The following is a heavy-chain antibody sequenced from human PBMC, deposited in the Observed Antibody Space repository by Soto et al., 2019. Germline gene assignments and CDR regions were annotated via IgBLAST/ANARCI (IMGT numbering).Heavy chain of an antibody. Sequence: PGGSLRLSCAASGFTFSSYAMSWVRQAPGKGLEWVSAISGSGGSTYYADSVKGRFTISRDNSKNTLYLQMNSLRAEDTAVYYCAKDQEIMSVSGSYPDFDYWGQGTLVTVSS. J-gene: IGHJ4*02. CDR3: AKDQEIMSVSGSYPDFDY. D-gene: IGHD1-26*01. CDR1: GFTFSSYA. CDR2: ISGSGGST. V-gene: IGHV3-23*01.